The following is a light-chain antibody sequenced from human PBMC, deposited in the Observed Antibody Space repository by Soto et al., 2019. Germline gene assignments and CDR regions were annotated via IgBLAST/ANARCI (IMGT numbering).Light chain of an antibody. V-gene: IGKV3-15*01. Sequence: EIVMTKSHATLTESPGEIVTFSFRASQNIGSYLAWYQQKSGQAPKLLIFGASTLLTGIPARISGSGSGTEFTLTISSLQSEDFAIYHCQQYHSYWTFGQGTKVDIK. J-gene: IGKJ1*01. CDR1: QNIGSY. CDR2: GAS. CDR3: QQYHSYWT.